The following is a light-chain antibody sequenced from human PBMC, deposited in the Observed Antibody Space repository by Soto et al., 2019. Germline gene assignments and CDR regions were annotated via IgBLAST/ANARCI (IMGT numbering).Light chain of an antibody. CDR1: SSDVGGYNY. Sequence: QSVLTQPASVSGSPGQSITISCTGTSSDVGGYNYVSWYQQHPGKAPKLMIYDVSNRPSGVSNRFSGSKSGNTASLTTSGLQAEDEADYYCNSYTSSSTLLFGGGTKVTVL. CDR3: NSYTSSSTLL. V-gene: IGLV2-14*01. J-gene: IGLJ2*01. CDR2: DVS.